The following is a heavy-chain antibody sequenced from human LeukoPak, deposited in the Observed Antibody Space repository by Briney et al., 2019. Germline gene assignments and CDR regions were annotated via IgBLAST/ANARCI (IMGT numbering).Heavy chain of an antibody. J-gene: IGHJ4*02. Sequence: GESLKISCKASGYRFTAYWIGWVRQMPGKGLEWMGVIHPVDSDTTYSPSFQGQVTTSADKSNNIAYLEWDSLKASDSGTYYCARRTGSGTYYSLFFDYWGQGALVTVSS. D-gene: IGHD1-26*01. V-gene: IGHV5-51*01. CDR2: IHPVDSDT. CDR3: ARRTGSGTYYSLFFDY. CDR1: GYRFTAYW.